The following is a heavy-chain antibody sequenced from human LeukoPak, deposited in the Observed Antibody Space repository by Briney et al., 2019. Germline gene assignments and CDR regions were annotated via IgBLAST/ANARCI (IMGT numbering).Heavy chain of an antibody. CDR3: ARDLSVGAFDI. J-gene: IGHJ3*02. V-gene: IGHV1-2*04. CDR1: GYTSTGYY. D-gene: IGHD1-26*01. CDR2: INPNSGGT. Sequence: ASVKVSCKASGYTSTGYYMHWVRQAPGQGLEWMGWINPNSGGTNYAQKFQGWVTMTRDTSISTAYMELSRLRSDDTAVYYCARDLSVGAFDIWGQGTMVTVSS.